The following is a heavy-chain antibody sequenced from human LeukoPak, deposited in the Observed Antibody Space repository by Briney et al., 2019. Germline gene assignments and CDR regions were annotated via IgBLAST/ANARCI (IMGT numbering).Heavy chain of an antibody. Sequence: PGGSLRLSCAASGFTFSNAWMTWVRQAPGKGLEWVGRIRPKADGGTVDYAAPVKGRFTISRDDSKNTLYVEMNSLKIDDTAVYYCSTYYYDNVWGPTYWGQGTLVTVSS. D-gene: IGHD3-16*01. CDR2: IRPKADGGTV. CDR3: STYYYDNVWGPTY. CDR1: GFTFSNAW. V-gene: IGHV3-15*01. J-gene: IGHJ4*02.